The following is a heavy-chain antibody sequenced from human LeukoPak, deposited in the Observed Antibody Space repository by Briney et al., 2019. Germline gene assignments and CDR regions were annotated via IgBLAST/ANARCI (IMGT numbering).Heavy chain of an antibody. CDR1: GYTFTGYY. V-gene: IGHV1-2*04. CDR2: INPNSGGT. CDR3: ARQRYCSSTSCPNWFDP. J-gene: IGHJ5*02. Sequence: ASVKVSCKASGYTFTGYYMHWVRQAPGQGLEWMGWINPNSGGTNYAQKFQGWVTMTRDTSISTAYMELSRLRSDDTAVYYCARQRYCSSTSCPNWFDPWGQGTLVTVSS. D-gene: IGHD2-2*01.